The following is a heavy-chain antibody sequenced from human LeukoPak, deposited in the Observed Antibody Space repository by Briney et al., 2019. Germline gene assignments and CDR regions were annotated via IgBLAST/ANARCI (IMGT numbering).Heavy chain of an antibody. V-gene: IGHV1-18*01. CDR2: ISAYNGNT. CDR1: GYTFTSYG. J-gene: IGHJ4*02. CDR3: ARGPYCSGGTCYSQYFDY. Sequence: ASVKVSCTASGYTFTSYGISWVRQAPGQGLEWMGWISAYNGNTNYAQKLQGRVTMTTDTSTSTAYMELRSLRSDDTAVYYCARGPYCSGGTCYSQYFDYWGQGTLVTVSS. D-gene: IGHD2-15*01.